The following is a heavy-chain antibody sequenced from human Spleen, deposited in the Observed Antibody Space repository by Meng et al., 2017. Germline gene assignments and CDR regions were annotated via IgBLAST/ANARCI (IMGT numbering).Heavy chain of an antibody. V-gene: IGHV4-34*01. CDR2: INHSGST. Sequence: QVRLKTWGAGLLTPSATLSLTCVVSGGSFSDYYWSWIRQPPGKGLEWIGEINHSGSTNYNPSLESRATISVDTSQNNLSLKLSSVTAADSAVYYCARGPTTMAHDFDYWGQGTLVTVSS. J-gene: IGHJ4*02. D-gene: IGHD4-11*01. CDR3: ARGPTTMAHDFDY. CDR1: GGSFSDYY.